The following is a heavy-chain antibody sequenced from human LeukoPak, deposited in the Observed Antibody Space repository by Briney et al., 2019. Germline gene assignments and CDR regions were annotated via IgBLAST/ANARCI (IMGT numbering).Heavy chain of an antibody. D-gene: IGHD5-24*01. CDR2: ISGSGGST. CDR3: AKVADMATIINWFDP. CDR1: GFTFSSFA. V-gene: IGHV3-23*01. Sequence: GGSLRLSCAASGFTFSSFAMTWVRQAPGKGLEWVSAISGSGGSTYYADSVKGRFTISRDNSKNTLYLQMNSLRAEDTAVYYCAKVADMATIINWFDPWGQGTLVTVSS. J-gene: IGHJ5*02.